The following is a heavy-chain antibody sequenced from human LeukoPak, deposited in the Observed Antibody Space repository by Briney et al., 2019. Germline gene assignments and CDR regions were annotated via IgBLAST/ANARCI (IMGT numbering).Heavy chain of an antibody. Sequence: ASVKVSCKASGYSFTDKYMHWVRQAPGQGLEWMGLINPSGGSTNYAQKLQGRVTMTTDTSTSTAYMELRSLRSDDTAVYYCARGRGSGYDTFDYWGQGTLVTVSS. CDR2: INPSGGST. CDR1: GYSFTDKY. CDR3: ARGRGSGYDTFDY. V-gene: IGHV1-46*01. J-gene: IGHJ4*02. D-gene: IGHD5-12*01.